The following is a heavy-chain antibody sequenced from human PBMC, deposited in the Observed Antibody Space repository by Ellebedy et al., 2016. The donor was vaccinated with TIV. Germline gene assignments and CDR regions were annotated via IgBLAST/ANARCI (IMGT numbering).Heavy chain of an antibody. CDR3: AKGYSGSWFYSDY. Sequence: GGSLRLSXTAYGFTFSSYAMTWVRQAPGKGLEWVSVISSSGGSASYADSVKGRFTISRDNSKTTLYLQMNSLRAEDTAVYYCAKGYSGSWFYSDYWGQGTLVTVSS. CDR2: ISSSGGSA. V-gene: IGHV3-23*01. J-gene: IGHJ4*02. CDR1: GFTFSSYA. D-gene: IGHD6-13*01.